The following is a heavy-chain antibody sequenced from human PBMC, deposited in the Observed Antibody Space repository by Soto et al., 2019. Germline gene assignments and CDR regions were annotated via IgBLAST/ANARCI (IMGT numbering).Heavy chain of an antibody. J-gene: IGHJ5*02. CDR2: IYNSGST. CDR1: GSSINSDY. CDR3: ARGRWFDP. V-gene: IGHV4-59*01. Sequence: SETLSLTCAFSGSSINSDYWSWIRQPPGKGLEWIGYIYNSGSTNSNPSLRSRVTISLHSSKNELSLKLTSVTAADTAVYYCARGRWFDPWGQGILVTVSS.